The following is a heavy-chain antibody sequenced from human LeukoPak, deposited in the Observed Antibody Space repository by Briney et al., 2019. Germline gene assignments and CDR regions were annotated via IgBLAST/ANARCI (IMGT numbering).Heavy chain of an antibody. Sequence: SETLSLTCAVYGGSFSGYYWSWIRQPPGKGLEWIGEINHSGSSNYSPSLKSRVTISVDTSKNQFSLKLSSVTAADTAVYYCARGGDSSGYYLLDAFDIWGQGTMVTVSS. D-gene: IGHD3-22*01. V-gene: IGHV4-34*01. J-gene: IGHJ3*02. CDR1: GGSFSGYY. CDR2: INHSGSS. CDR3: ARGGDSSGYYLLDAFDI.